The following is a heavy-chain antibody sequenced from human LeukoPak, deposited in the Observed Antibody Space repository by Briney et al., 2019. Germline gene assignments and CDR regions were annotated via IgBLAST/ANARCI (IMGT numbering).Heavy chain of an antibody. CDR2: ISGSGGST. Sequence: GGSLRLSCAASGFTFSSYAMSWVRQAPGKGLEWVSAISGSGGSTYYADSVKGRFTISRDNSKNTLFLQMNSLRVEDPAVYYCAKGYCSSTSCLKTDWGQGTLVTVSS. CDR3: AKGYCSSTSCLKTD. CDR1: GFTFSSYA. D-gene: IGHD2-2*01. V-gene: IGHV3-23*01. J-gene: IGHJ4*02.